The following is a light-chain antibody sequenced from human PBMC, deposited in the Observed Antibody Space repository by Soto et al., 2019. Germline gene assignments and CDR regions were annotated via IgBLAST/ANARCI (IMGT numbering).Light chain of an antibody. J-gene: IGKJ1*01. CDR1: QSVGSSY. V-gene: IGKV3-20*01. CDR3: QQYGSSPWT. Sequence: EIVLTQSPGTLSLSPGERATLSCRASQSVGSSYLVWHQQKPGQAPRLLIYAASRRATGIPDRFSGSGSGTDFTLTISRLEPEDSAVYYCQQYGSSPWTFCQGTKVEIK. CDR2: AAS.